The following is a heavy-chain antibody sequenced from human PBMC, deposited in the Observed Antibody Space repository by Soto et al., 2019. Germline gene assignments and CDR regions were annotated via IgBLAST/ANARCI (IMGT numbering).Heavy chain of an antibody. CDR2: IYHSGST. J-gene: IGHJ4*02. Sequence: SETLSLTCAVSGGSISSGGYSWSWIRQPPGKGLEWIGYIYHSGSTYYNPSLKSRVTISVDRSKNQFSLKLSSVTAADTAVYYCSRERQGYGDYAYDYRGQGTLVTVSS. CDR3: SRERQGYGDYAYDY. CDR1: GGSISSGGYS. V-gene: IGHV4-30-2*01. D-gene: IGHD4-17*01.